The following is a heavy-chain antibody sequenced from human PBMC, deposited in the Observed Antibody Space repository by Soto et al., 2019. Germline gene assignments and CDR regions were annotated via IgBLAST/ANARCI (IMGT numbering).Heavy chain of an antibody. CDR3: ARHGGYYFDY. CDR1: SGSFSGYY. Sequence: SSETLSLTCAVYSGSFSGYYWSWIRQPPGKGLEWIGEIYHGLSIVYNPSLKSRVTISGDSSKNQFSLKLSSVTAADTAVYYCARHGGYYFDYWGQGTLVTVSS. J-gene: IGHJ4*02. D-gene: IGHD3-16*01. CDR2: IYHGLSI. V-gene: IGHV4-34*01.